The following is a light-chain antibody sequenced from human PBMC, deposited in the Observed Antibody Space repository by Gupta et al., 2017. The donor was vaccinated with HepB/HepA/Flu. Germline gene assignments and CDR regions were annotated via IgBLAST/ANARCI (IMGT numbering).Light chain of an antibody. CDR1: SSDVGGYNS. Sequence: QSALTQPASVSGSPAQSITIPCTGTSSDVGGYNSVAWYQQYPGKAPKLLIYDVTARPSGISTRFSASKSGNTASLTISGLQTEDEADYFCSSFTRSTSTLVLFGGGTKVTVL. CDR2: DVT. V-gene: IGLV2-14*03. CDR3: SSFTRSTSTLVL. J-gene: IGLJ3*02.